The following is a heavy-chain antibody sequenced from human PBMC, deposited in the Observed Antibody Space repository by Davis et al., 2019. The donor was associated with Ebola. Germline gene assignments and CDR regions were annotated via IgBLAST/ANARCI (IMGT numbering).Heavy chain of an antibody. D-gene: IGHD1-26*01. Sequence: SVNVSCKASGGTFSSYAISWVRQAPGQGLEWMGGIIPIFGTANYAQKFQGRVTITADESTSTAYMELSSLRSEDTAVYYCARFGIVGATNAFDIWGQGTMVTVSS. V-gene: IGHV1-69*13. J-gene: IGHJ3*02. CDR1: GGTFSSYA. CDR2: IIPIFGTA. CDR3: ARFGIVGATNAFDI.